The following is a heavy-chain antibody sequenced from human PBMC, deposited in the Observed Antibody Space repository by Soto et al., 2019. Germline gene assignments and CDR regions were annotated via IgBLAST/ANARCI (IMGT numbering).Heavy chain of an antibody. Sequence: QVQLVQSGAEVKKPGSSVKVSCKASGGTFSSYAISWVRQAPGQGLEWMGGIIPIFGTANYAQKFQGRVTITADESTNTAYMELSSQRSEDTAVYYCARAHCSSTSCYFDYWGQGTLVTVSS. J-gene: IGHJ4*02. CDR3: ARAHCSSTSCYFDY. V-gene: IGHV1-69*01. CDR1: GGTFSSYA. D-gene: IGHD2-2*01. CDR2: IIPIFGTA.